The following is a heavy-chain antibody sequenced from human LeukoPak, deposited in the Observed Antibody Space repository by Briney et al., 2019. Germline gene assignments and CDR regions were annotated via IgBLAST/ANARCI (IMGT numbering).Heavy chain of an antibody. CDR2: IYYSGST. CDR1: GGSISSYY. V-gene: IGHV4-59*06. D-gene: IGHD2-2*02. J-gene: IGHJ1*01. CDR3: ASRYCSSTSCYTGAEYFQH. Sequence: SETLSLTCTVSGGSISSYYWNWIRQHPGKGLEWIGYIYYSGSTYYNPSLKSRVTISVDTSKNQFSLKLSSVTAADTAVYYCASRYCSSTSCYTGAEYFQHWGQGTLVTVSS.